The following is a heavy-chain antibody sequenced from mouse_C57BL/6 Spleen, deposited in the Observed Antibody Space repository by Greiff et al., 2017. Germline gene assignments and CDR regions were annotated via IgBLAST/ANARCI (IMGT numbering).Heavy chain of an antibody. CDR3: ARHEAEGYDY. Sequence: VQLLQSGAELVKPGASVKLSCQASGYTFTEYPIHWVQQRTGQGLEWVGWFYPGGGSIKYTEKFKDQVTLTADNASSTVYMELSSLTSDDSAVYYCARHEAEGYDYWGQGTTLTVSS. D-gene: IGHD3-1*01. CDR1: GYTFTEYP. CDR2: FYPGGGSI. J-gene: IGHJ2*01. V-gene: IGHV1-62-2*01.